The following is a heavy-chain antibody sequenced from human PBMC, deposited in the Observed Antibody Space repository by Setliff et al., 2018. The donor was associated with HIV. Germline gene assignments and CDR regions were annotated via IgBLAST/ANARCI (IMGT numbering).Heavy chain of an antibody. CDR2: IFHSGTT. Sequence: LSLTCDLYGDSFSGFYWGWIRQPPGKGLEWIGNIFHSGTTYYNPSLKSRVTIAIDTSKNQFSLKLTSLTAADTAVYFCARDPHYYDRSGHYSWFYFDYWGQGTLVTVSS. CDR3: ARDPHYYDRSGHYSWFYFDY. V-gene: IGHV4-34*12. D-gene: IGHD3-22*01. J-gene: IGHJ4*02. CDR1: GDSFSGFY.